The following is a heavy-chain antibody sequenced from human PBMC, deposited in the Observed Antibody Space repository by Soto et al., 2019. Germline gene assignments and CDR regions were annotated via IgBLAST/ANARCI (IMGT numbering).Heavy chain of an antibody. J-gene: IGHJ6*02. CDR2: IIPIFGTA. V-gene: IGHV1-69*13. CDR1: GGTFSSYA. CDR3: ARAVRDSSPYYYYYYGMDV. Sequence: SVKVSCKASGGTFSSYAISWVRQAPGQGLEWMGGIIPIFGTANYAQKFQGRVTITADESTSTAYMELSSLRSEDTAVYYCARAVRDSSPYYYYYYGMDVWGQGATVTVS. D-gene: IGHD6-13*01.